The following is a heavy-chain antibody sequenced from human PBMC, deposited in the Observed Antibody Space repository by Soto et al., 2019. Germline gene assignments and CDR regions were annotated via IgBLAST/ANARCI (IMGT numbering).Heavy chain of an antibody. D-gene: IGHD3-3*01. Sequence: GESLKISCKGSGYSFTSYWIGWVRQMPGKGLEWMGIIYPGDSDTRYSPSFQGQVTISADKSISTAYLQWSSLKASDTAMYYCARSPLHYDFWSGYYTGAYYYYYMDVWGKGTTVTVSS. CDR3: ARSPLHYDFWSGYYTGAYYYYYMDV. CDR1: GYSFTSYW. J-gene: IGHJ6*03. V-gene: IGHV5-51*01. CDR2: IYPGDSDT.